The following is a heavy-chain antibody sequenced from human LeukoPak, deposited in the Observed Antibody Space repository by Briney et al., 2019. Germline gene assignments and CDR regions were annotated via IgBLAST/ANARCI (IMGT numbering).Heavy chain of an antibody. V-gene: IGHV3-23*01. CDR3: AKDRRITMAGTVDYFDY. J-gene: IGHJ4*02. CDR1: GFTFSRYA. D-gene: IGHD6-19*01. Sequence: GGSLRLSCAASGFTFSRYAMSWVRQAPGKWLEWVSAISGSSTYYADSVKGRFTISRDNSKNTLYLQMNSLRAADTAVYYCAKDRRITMAGTVDYFDYWGQGTLVTVSS. CDR2: ISGSST.